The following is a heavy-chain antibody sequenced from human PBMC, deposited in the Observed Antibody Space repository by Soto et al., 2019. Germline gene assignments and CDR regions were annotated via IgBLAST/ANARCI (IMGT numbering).Heavy chain of an antibody. CDR1: GDSITTVGYS. D-gene: IGHD3-3*01. V-gene: IGHV4-30-2*01. CDR3: AATVFGEYSHYALDV. J-gene: IGHJ6*02. CDR2: IYHTGTT. Sequence: PSETLSLTCAVSGDSITTVGYSWSWIRQPPGKALEWIGYIYHTGTTYYTAALKSRVTISLDRSKNQISLSLNSVTAADTAVYYCAATVFGEYSHYALDVWGQGTTVT.